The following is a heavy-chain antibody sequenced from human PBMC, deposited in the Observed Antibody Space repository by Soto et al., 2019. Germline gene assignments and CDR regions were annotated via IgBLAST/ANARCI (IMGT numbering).Heavy chain of an antibody. J-gene: IGHJ6*02. D-gene: IGHD2-15*01. CDR2: IRGFSPYT. CDR1: GFTFRTST. CDR3: ARDRGYDAHDYYYNAMDV. V-gene: IGHV3-21*01. Sequence: EGSLSLSCISSGFTFRTSTMNWVSQAPGKGLEWVSGIRGFSPYTFYAESVKGRFTISRDNAKNSLYLQMNSLRAEDTAVYYCARDRGYDAHDYYYNAMDVWGQGTTVIFSS.